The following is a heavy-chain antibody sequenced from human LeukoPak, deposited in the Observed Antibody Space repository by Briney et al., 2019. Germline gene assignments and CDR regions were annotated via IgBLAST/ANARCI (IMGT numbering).Heavy chain of an antibody. V-gene: IGHV3-33*01. CDR2: IWYDGSNK. CDR3: AREGIAAAGTYLDY. D-gene: IGHD6-13*01. Sequence: GGSLRLSCAASGFTFSSYGMHWVRQASGKGLEWVAVIWYDGSNKYYADSVKGRFTISRDNSKNTLYLQMNSLRAEDTAVYYCAREGIAAAGTYLDYWGQGTLVTVSS. J-gene: IGHJ4*02. CDR1: GFTFSSYG.